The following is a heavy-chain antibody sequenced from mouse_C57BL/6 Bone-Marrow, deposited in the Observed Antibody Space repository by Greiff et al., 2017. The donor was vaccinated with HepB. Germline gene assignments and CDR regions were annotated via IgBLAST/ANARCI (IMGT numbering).Heavy chain of an antibody. CDR1: GYTFTSYW. Sequence: QVQLQQPGAELVKPGASVKLSCKASGYTFTSYWMHWVKQRPGRGLEWIGRIDPNSGGTKYNEKFKSKATLTVDKPSSTAYMQLSSLTSEDSAVYYCARGKFPLTTVVARYFDVWGTGTTVTVSS. J-gene: IGHJ1*03. CDR3: ARGKFPLTTVVARYFDV. D-gene: IGHD1-1*01. CDR2: IDPNSGGT. V-gene: IGHV1-72*01.